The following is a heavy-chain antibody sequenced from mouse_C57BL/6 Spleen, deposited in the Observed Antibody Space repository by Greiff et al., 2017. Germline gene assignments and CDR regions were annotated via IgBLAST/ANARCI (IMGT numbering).Heavy chain of an antibody. V-gene: IGHV1-52*01. Sequence: QVQLQQPGAELVRPGSSVKLSCKASGYTFTSYWMHWVKQRPIQGLEWIGNIDPSDSETHYNQKFKDKATLTVDKSSSTAYMQLSSLTSEDSAVYYCARGSYGKQFDYWGQGTTRTVSS. CDR1: GYTFTSYW. CDR3: ARGSYGKQFDY. D-gene: IGHD2-1*01. J-gene: IGHJ2*01. CDR2: IDPSDSET.